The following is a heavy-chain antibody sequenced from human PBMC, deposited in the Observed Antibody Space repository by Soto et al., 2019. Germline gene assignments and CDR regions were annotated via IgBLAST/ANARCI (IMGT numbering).Heavy chain of an antibody. J-gene: IGHJ3*02. CDR2: IIPIFGTA. V-gene: IGHV1-69*05. CDR1: GGTFSSYA. D-gene: IGHD3-16*01. CDR3: ASSTYGRFGAFAI. Sequence: QVQLVQSGAEVKKPGSSVKVSCKASGGTFSSYAISWVRQAPGQGLEWMGGIIPIFGTANYAQKFQGRVRXTXDXXTSTAYMELSSLRSEDTAVYYCASSTYGRFGAFAIWGQGTMVTVSS.